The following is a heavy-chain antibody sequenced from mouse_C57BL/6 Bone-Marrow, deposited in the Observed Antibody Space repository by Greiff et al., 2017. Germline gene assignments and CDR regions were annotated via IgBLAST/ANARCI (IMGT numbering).Heavy chain of an antibody. V-gene: IGHV1-69*01. D-gene: IGHD1-1*02. Sequence: QVQLKQPGAELVMPGASVKLSCKASGYTFPSYWMHWVKQRPGQGLEWIGEIDPSDSYTNYNQKFKGKSTWTVDKSSSTAYMQLSSLTSEDSAVYYCARMTRNGLAYWGQGTLVTVSA. CDR1: GYTFPSYW. J-gene: IGHJ3*01. CDR2: IDPSDSYT. CDR3: ARMTRNGLAY.